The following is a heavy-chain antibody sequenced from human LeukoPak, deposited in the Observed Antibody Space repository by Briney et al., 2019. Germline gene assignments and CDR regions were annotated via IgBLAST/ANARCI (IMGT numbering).Heavy chain of an antibody. Sequence: ASETLSLTCTVSGGSISSYYWNWIRQPAGKGLEWIGRIYDSGSTNYNPSLKSRVTISVDKSKDQFSLKLTSVTAADTAVYYCARGEGSGWVYFDSWGQGTLVTVSS. D-gene: IGHD6-19*01. CDR3: ARGEGSGWVYFDS. J-gene: IGHJ4*02. CDR2: IYDSGST. V-gene: IGHV4-4*07. CDR1: GGSISSYY.